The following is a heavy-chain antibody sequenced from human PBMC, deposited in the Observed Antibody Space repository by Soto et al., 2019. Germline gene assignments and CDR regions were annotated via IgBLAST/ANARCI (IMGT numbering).Heavy chain of an antibody. Sequence: SGPTQENPTQTLTLTCTFSGFSLSTSGVGVGWIRQPPGKALEWLALIYWDDDKRYSPSLKSRLTITKDTSKNQVVLTMTNMDPVDTATYYCAHRLAAGALAHQYNWFDPWGQGTLVTVSS. D-gene: IGHD6-13*01. CDR2: IYWDDDK. V-gene: IGHV2-5*02. J-gene: IGHJ5*02. CDR3: AHRLAAGALAHQYNWFDP. CDR1: GFSLSTSGVG.